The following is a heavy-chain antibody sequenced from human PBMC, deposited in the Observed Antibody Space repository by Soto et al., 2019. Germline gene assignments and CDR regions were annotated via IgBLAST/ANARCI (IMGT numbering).Heavy chain of an antibody. J-gene: IGHJ6*02. CDR1: GYTFTSYG. V-gene: IGHV1-18*01. Sequence: QVQLVQSGAEVKKPGASVKVSCKASGYTFTSYGISWVRQAPGQGLEWMGWISAYNGNTNYAQKLQGRVTMTTDTSTSTAYMELRSLRSDDTAVYYCARVPLRPSYDSSGYGDVWGQGTTVTVSS. CDR2: ISAYNGNT. CDR3: ARVPLRPSYDSSGYGDV. D-gene: IGHD3-22*01.